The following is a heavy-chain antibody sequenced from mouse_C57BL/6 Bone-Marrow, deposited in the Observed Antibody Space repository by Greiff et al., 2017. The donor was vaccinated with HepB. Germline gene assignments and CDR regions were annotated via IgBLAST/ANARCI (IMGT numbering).Heavy chain of an antibody. J-gene: IGHJ1*03. D-gene: IGHD1-1*01. Sequence: EVQLQQSGPELVKPGASVKISCKASGYSFTDYNMNWVKQSNGKSLEWIGVINPNYGTTSYNQKFKGKATLTVDQSSSTAYMQLNSLTSEDSAVYYCASYYYGSSYWYFDVWGTGTTVTVSS. CDR2: INPNYGTT. CDR1: GYSFTDYN. V-gene: IGHV1-39*01. CDR3: ASYYYGSSYWYFDV.